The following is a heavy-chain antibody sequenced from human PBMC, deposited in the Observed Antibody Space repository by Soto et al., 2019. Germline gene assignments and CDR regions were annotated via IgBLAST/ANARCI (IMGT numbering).Heavy chain of an antibody. CDR3: ATGWDVLPAANFDY. CDR1: GFTFSSYA. V-gene: IGHV3-23*01. J-gene: IGHJ4*02. Sequence: GGSLRLSCAASGFTFSSYAMSWVRQAPGKGLEWVSATRGSGSSTYYADSVKGRFTISRDKSKNTLYLQMNSLRADDTAVYYCATGWDVLPAANFDYWGQGTLVIVSS. D-gene: IGHD2-2*01. CDR2: TRGSGSST.